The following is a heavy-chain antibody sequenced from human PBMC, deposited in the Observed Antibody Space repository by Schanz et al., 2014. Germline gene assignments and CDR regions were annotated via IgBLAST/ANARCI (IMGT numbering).Heavy chain of an antibody. V-gene: IGHV1-2*02. Sequence: QVQLVQSGAEVKKPGASVKVSCKASGYTFAVYYIHWVRQAPGQGLEWMGWINPNSGGTNYAQKVQGRVTMTKDTSTSTAYMELRSLRSDDTAVYYCARNIIATARAYDIWGQGTMVTVSS. J-gene: IGHJ3*02. CDR1: GYTFAVYY. CDR2: INPNSGGT. CDR3: ARNIIATARAYDI. D-gene: IGHD6-13*01.